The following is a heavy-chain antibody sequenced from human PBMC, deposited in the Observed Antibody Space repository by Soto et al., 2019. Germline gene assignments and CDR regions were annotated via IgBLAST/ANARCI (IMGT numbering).Heavy chain of an antibody. Sequence: PGWSLELSCESSRYTVRNSLVDGVLQTTGKGLVWVSRIHSDGSITRYADSVKGRFTISRDNAKNTLYLQMNSLRAEDTAVYYCARDGFLEWSEFYYGLDVWGQGTTVTVSS. J-gene: IGHJ6*02. CDR3: ARDGFLEWSEFYYGLDV. CDR1: RYTVRNSL. D-gene: IGHD3-3*01. V-gene: IGHV3-74*01. CDR2: IHSDGSIT.